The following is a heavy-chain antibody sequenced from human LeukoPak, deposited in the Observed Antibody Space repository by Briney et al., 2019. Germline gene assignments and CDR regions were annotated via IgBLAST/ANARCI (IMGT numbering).Heavy chain of an antibody. Sequence: SQTLSLTCTVSGGSISSGSYYRSWIRQPAGKGLEWIGRIYTSGSTNYNPSLKSRVTISVDTSKNQFSLKLSSVTAADTAVYYCASVYYDFWSGYYGYWGQGTLVTVSS. CDR1: GGSISSGSYY. D-gene: IGHD3-3*01. CDR3: ASVYYDFWSGYYGY. J-gene: IGHJ4*02. V-gene: IGHV4-61*02. CDR2: IYTSGST.